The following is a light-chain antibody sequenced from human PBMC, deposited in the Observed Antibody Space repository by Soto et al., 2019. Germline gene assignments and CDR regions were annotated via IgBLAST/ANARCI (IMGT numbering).Light chain of an antibody. J-gene: IGKJ1*01. CDR1: QSVSSSY. CDR2: GAS. V-gene: IGKV3-20*01. CDR3: QQYGSSRWT. Sequence: TQSPGTLSLSPGERATLSCRASQSVSSSYLAWYQQKPGQAPRLLIYGASSRATGIAARFSGSGSGTDFTLTISRLEPEDFAVYYCQQYGSSRWTFGQGTKVDIK.